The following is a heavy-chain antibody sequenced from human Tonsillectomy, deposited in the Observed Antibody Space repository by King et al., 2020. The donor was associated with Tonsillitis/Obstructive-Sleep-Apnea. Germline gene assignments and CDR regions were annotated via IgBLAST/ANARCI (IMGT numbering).Heavy chain of an antibody. CDR1: GFTFRSHN. Sequence: VQLVESGGGLVQPGGSLRLSCAASGFTFRSHNMNWVRQAPGKGLEWISFIDDSSSTTYYADSVKGRFTISRDNAKNSLYLQMNSLRDEDTAVYYCARRLDSWGQGTLVTVSS. V-gene: IGHV3-48*02. J-gene: IGHJ4*02. CDR3: ARRLDS. CDR2: IDDSSSTT.